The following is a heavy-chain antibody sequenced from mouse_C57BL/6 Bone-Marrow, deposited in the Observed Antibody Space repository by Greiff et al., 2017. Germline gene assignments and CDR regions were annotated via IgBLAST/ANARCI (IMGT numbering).Heavy chain of an antibody. CDR1: GYTFTSYW. Sequence: VQLQQPGAELVKPGASVKMSCKASGYTFTSYWITWVKQRPGQGLEWIGDIYPGSGSTNYNEKFKSKATLTVDTSSSTAYMQLSSLTSEDSAVYYCARVGSNYFWYFDVWGTGTTVTVSS. CDR2: IYPGSGST. D-gene: IGHD2-5*01. V-gene: IGHV1-55*01. J-gene: IGHJ1*03. CDR3: ARVGSNYFWYFDV.